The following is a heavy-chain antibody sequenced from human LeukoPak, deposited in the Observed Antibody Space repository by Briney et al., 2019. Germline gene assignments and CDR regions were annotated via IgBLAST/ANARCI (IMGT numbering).Heavy chain of an antibody. Sequence: SETLSLTCTVSGGSISSYYWSWIRQPPGKGLEWIGYIYYSGSTNYNPSLKSRVTISVDTSKSQFSLKLSSVTAADTAVYYCARRNIYDSSGYYYDYWGQGTLVTVSS. CDR3: ARRNIYDSSGYYYDY. D-gene: IGHD3-22*01. CDR1: GGSISSYY. CDR2: IYYSGST. V-gene: IGHV4-59*08. J-gene: IGHJ4*02.